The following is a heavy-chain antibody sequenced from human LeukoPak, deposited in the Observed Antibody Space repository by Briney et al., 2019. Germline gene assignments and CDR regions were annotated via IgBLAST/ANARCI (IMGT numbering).Heavy chain of an antibody. CDR1: GFTFSSYG. CDR3: ARLHYDVSTGPFDY. D-gene: IGHD3-9*01. Sequence: GGSLRLSCAASGFTFSSYGMHWVRQAPGKGLEWVSIIYSGGATFYADSVKGRFTISRENSKNTLWLQMNSLRAEDTAVYYCARLHYDVSTGPFDYWGQGTLVTVSS. J-gene: IGHJ4*02. V-gene: IGHV3-66*04. CDR2: IYSGGAT.